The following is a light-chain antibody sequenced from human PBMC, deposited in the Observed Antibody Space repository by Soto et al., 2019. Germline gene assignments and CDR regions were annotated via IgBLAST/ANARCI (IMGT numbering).Light chain of an antibody. CDR2: AAS. V-gene: IGKV1-9*01. Sequence: IQLTQSPSSLSASVGDRVTITCRASQGISSYLAWYQQKPGKAPKLLIYAASTLQSGVPSRFSGSGSGTDFTLTISSLQPEDFATYYCLQLNSYPQTFGQGTKVEIK. CDR1: QGISSY. CDR3: LQLNSYPQT. J-gene: IGKJ1*01.